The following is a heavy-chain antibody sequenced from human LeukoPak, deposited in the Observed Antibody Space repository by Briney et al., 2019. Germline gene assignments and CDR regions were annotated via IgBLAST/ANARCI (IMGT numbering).Heavy chain of an antibody. CDR2: ISGSGGST. Sequence: GGSLRLSCAASGFTFSSYAMSWVRQAPGKGLEWVSAISGSGGSTYYADSVKGRFTISRDNSKNTLYLQMNSLGGDDTAVYYCVLRGQVLREFDNWGQGTLVTVSS. CDR1: GFTFSSYA. J-gene: IGHJ4*02. CDR3: VLRGQVLREFDN. V-gene: IGHV3-23*01. D-gene: IGHD4/OR15-4a*01.